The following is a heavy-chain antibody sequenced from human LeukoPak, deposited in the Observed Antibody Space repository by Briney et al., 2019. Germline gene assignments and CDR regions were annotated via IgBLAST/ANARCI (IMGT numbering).Heavy chain of an antibody. V-gene: IGHV3-21*01. CDR1: GFTFSSYS. Sequence: TGGSLRLSCAASGFTFSSYSMNWVRQAPGKGLEWVSSISSSSSYIYYADSVKGRFTISRDNAKNSLYLQMNSLRAEDTAVYYCARDSSLLWFGELTDYGMDVWGQGTTVTVSS. D-gene: IGHD3-10*01. J-gene: IGHJ6*02. CDR2: ISSSSSYI. CDR3: ARDSSLLWFGELTDYGMDV.